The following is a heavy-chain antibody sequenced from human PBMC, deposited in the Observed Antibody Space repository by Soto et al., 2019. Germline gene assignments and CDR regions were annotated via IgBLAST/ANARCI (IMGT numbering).Heavy chain of an antibody. CDR3: ATIFRYGDPEY. CDR2: ISVSGDSR. Sequence: GGSLRLSCATSGFTFSSYTMSWVRQAPVKGLEWVSGISVSGDSRYDADSVKGRFTISRDNSKSTLYLQMNSLRAEDTAVYYCATIFRYGDPEYWGQGVLVTVSS. CDR1: GFTFSSYT. D-gene: IGHD2-21*02. V-gene: IGHV3-23*01. J-gene: IGHJ4*02.